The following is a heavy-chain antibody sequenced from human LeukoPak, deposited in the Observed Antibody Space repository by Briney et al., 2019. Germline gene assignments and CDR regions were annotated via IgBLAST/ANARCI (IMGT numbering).Heavy chain of an antibody. V-gene: IGHV4-39*01. D-gene: IGHD2-2*01. Sequence: SETLSLTCTVSGGSISSSSYYWGWIRQPPGKGLEWIGSIYYSGSTYYNPSLKSRVTISVDTSKNQFSLKLSSVTAADTAVYYCARGPYCSSTSCYYYFDYWGQGTLVTVSS. CDR3: ARGPYCSSTSCYYYFDY. CDR2: IYYSGST. J-gene: IGHJ4*02. CDR1: GGSISSSSYY.